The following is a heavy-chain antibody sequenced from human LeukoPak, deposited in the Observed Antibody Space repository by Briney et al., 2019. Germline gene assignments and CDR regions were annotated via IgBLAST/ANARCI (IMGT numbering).Heavy chain of an antibody. J-gene: IGHJ4*02. Sequence: GGSLRLSRAASGFTFSSYSMNWVRQAPGKGLEWVSSISSSSSYIYYADSVKGRFTISRDNAKNSLYLQMNSLRAEDTAVYYCAQGTGYYDSSGYTDYWGQGTLVTVSS. D-gene: IGHD3-22*01. CDR2: ISSSSSYI. CDR3: AQGTGYYDSSGYTDY. CDR1: GFTFSSYS. V-gene: IGHV3-21*01.